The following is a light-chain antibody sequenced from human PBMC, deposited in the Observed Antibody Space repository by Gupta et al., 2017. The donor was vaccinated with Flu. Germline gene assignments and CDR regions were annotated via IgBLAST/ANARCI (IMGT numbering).Light chain of an antibody. CDR1: QSISSY. V-gene: IGKV1-39*01. Sequence: PSSLSASVGDRVTITCRASQSISSYLNWYQQKPGKAPKLLIYAASSLQSGVPSRFSGSGSGTDFTLTISRLQPEDFATYYCQQSDSTPFTFGQGTRLDIK. CDR3: QQSDSTPFT. CDR2: AAS. J-gene: IGKJ5*01.